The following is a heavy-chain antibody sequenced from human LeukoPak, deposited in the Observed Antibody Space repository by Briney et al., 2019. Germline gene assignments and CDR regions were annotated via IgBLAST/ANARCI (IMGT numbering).Heavy chain of an antibody. J-gene: IGHJ4*02. D-gene: IGHD3-10*02. Sequence: GESLKISCKASGYKFTNYWSGWVRQMPGKGLEWMTIFYPGDSETRYSPSFQGPVTISAAKSIDTIYLQWNSLRASDTPMYYCARARRTGQGDYVPVLWGQGTLVTVSS. V-gene: IGHV5-51*01. CDR2: FYPGDSET. CDR1: GYKFTNYW. CDR3: ARARRTGQGDYVPVL.